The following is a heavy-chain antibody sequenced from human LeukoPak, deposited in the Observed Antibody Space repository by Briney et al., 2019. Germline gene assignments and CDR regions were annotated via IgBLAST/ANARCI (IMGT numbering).Heavy chain of an antibody. Sequence: SETLSLTCTVSGGSMVPYYWSWVRQPAGKGLEWLGHIYIGGGTKYNPSLKSRVTVSIDRSMNQFSLRLTSVTAADTAVYYCARQGRIPGHAVPVPDSPATEYSYYYMDVWGNGTTVTVSS. D-gene: IGHD3-22*01. V-gene: IGHV4-4*07. CDR2: IYIGGGT. CDR3: ARQGRIPGHAVPVPDSPATEYSYYYMDV. CDR1: GGSMVPYY. J-gene: IGHJ6*03.